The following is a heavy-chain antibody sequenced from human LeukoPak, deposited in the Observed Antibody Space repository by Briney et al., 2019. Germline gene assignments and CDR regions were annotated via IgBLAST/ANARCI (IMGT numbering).Heavy chain of an antibody. CDR1: GGSISSYY. CDR3: AREPASITMVRGYYGMDV. D-gene: IGHD3-10*01. CDR2: IYYSGST. V-gene: IGHV4-59*01. J-gene: IGHJ6*02. Sequence: PSETLSLTCTVSGGSISSYYWSRIRQPPGKGLEWIGYIYYSGSTNYNPSLKSRVTISVDTSKNQFSLRLSSVTAADTAVYYCAREPASITMVRGYYGMDVWGQGTTVTVSS.